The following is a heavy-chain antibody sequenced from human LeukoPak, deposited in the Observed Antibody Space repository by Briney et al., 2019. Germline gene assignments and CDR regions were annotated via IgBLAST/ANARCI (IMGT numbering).Heavy chain of an antibody. Sequence: SQTLSLTCAISGDNVSSNTAAWNWIRQSPSRGLEWLGRTYYRSKWYNDYAVSVKSRITINPDTSKNQFSLQLNSVTPKDTAVYYCARRRYCSSTNCYTHWFDPWGQGTLVTVSS. J-gene: IGHJ5*02. D-gene: IGHD2-2*02. CDR1: GDNVSSNTAA. V-gene: IGHV6-1*01. CDR3: ARRRYCSSTNCYTHWFDP. CDR2: TYYRSKWYN.